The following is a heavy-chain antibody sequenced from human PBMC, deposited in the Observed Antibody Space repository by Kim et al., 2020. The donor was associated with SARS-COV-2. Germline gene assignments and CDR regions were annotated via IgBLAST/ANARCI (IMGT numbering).Heavy chain of an antibody. V-gene: IGHV3-9*01. J-gene: IGHJ4*02. CDR3: AKGRHYDILTGSGGGDY. Sequence: GGSLRLSCAASGFTFDDYAMHWVRQAPGKGLEWVSGISWNSGSIGYADSVKGRFTISRDNAKNSLYLQMNSLRAEDTALYYCAKGRHYDILTGSGGGDYWGQGTLVTVSS. D-gene: IGHD3-9*01. CDR2: ISWNSGSI. CDR1: GFTFDDYA.